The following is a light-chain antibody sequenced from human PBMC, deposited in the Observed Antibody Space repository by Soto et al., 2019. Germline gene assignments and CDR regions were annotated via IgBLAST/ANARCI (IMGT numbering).Light chain of an antibody. Sequence: QSVLTQPPSVSAAPGQKVTTSCSGSSSNIGNGYVSWYRQLPGTAPKLLIYETDKRTTGTPERFSGSKSGTSATLGITGLQTGDEADYYCGTWDSSLSAWVFGGGTKVTVL. CDR2: ETD. V-gene: IGLV1-51*01. CDR1: SSNIGNGY. J-gene: IGLJ3*02. CDR3: GTWDSSLSAWV.